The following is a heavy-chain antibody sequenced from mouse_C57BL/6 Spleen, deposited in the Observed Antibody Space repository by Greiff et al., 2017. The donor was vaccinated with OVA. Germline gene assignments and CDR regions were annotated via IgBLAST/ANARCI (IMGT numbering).Heavy chain of an antibody. Sequence: VQLQQSGAELVKPGASVKISCKASGYAFSSYWMNWVKQRPGKGLEWIGQIYPGDGDTNYNGKFKGTATLTADKSSSTAYMQLSSLTSEDSAVYFCARYYYSNYYYAMDYWGQGTSVTVSS. V-gene: IGHV1-80*01. CDR1: GYAFSSYW. CDR2: IYPGDGDT. CDR3: ARYYYSNYYYAMDY. D-gene: IGHD2-5*01. J-gene: IGHJ4*01.